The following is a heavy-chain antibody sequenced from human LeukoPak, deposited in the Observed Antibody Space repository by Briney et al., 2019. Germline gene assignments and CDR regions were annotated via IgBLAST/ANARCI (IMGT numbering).Heavy chain of an antibody. Sequence: SVKVSCKASGGTFNSYTISWVRQARGQGREWMGRIIPILGIANYAQKFQGRVTSTADKAPSTAYMELSSLSSEDTAVYYCARGYCSSTSCYMSAFDIWGQGTMVTVSS. J-gene: IGHJ3*02. D-gene: IGHD2-2*02. V-gene: IGHV1-69*02. CDR1: GGTFNSYT. CDR2: IIPILGIA. CDR3: ARGYCSSTSCYMSAFDI.